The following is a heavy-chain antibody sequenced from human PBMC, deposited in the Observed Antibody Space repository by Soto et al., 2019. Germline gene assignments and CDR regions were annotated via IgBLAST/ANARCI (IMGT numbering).Heavy chain of an antibody. CDR1: GESFSGYY. J-gene: IGHJ6*03. CDR3: ARGDIVAVPAAQTYYYYMDV. D-gene: IGHD2-2*01. V-gene: IGHV4-34*01. Sequence: SETLSLTCAVYGESFSGYYWSWIRQPPGKGLEWIGEINHSGSTNYNPSLKSRVTMSVDASMNQFSLKLNSVTAADTAVYYCARGDIVAVPAAQTYYYYMDVWAEGTTVTVSS. CDR2: INHSGST.